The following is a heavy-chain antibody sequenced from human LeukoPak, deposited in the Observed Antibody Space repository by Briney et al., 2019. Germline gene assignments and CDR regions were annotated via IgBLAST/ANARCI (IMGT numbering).Heavy chain of an antibody. D-gene: IGHD3-3*01. J-gene: IGHJ4*02. Sequence: PGGSLRLSCAASGFTVSSNYMSWVRQAPGKGLEWVSVIYSGGSTYYADSVKGRFTISRDNSKNTLYLQMNSLRAEGTAVYYCARASNTIFGVVIDYWGQGTLVTVSS. V-gene: IGHV3-53*01. CDR2: IYSGGST. CDR1: GFTVSSNY. CDR3: ARASNTIFGVVIDY.